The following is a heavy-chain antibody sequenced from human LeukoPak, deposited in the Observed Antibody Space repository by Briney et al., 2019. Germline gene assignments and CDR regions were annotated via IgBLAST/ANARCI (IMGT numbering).Heavy chain of an antibody. CDR3: ARQVDVGCSSTSCYGHGAFDI. D-gene: IGHD2-2*01. CDR2: ILHSGST. Sequence: PSETLSLICAVYGGSFSACYWSWIRQPPGKGLEWIGEILHSGSTNYKPSLKSRVTISVDTSKNQFSLKLSSVTAADTAVYYCARQVDVGCSSTSCYGHGAFDIWGQGTVVTVSS. CDR1: GGSFSACY. V-gene: IGHV4-34*12. J-gene: IGHJ3*02.